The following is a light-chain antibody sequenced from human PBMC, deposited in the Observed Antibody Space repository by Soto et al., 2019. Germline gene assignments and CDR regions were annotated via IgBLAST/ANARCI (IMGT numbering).Light chain of an antibody. CDR1: SGDVGGYNY. Sequence: QSALTQPASVSGSPGQSITISCTGTSGDVGGYNYVSWYQQHPGKAPKLMIYEVSRRPSGVSNRFSGSKSANTASLTISGLQAEAEADYYCSSYTSSSTDVFGTGTKVTVL. J-gene: IGLJ1*01. CDR3: SSYTSSSTDV. V-gene: IGLV2-14*01. CDR2: EVS.